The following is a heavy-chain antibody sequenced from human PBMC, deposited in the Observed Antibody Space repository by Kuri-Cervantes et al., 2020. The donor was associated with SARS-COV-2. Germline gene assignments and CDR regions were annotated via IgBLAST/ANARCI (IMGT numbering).Heavy chain of an antibody. V-gene: IGHV4-34*01. J-gene: IGHJ6*02. CDR3: ARAPYLDFGAGSYYARGYYYYGMDV. CDR2: IYESGDT. Sequence: ESLKISCAVYGGSFSGYYWGWIRQSPGKGLEWLGSIYESGDTYYSSSLKSRLSLSVDTSKNQFSLKLSSVTAADTAVYYCARAPYLDFGAGSYYARGYYYYGMDVWGQGTTVTVSS. CDR1: GGSFSGYY. D-gene: IGHD3-10*01.